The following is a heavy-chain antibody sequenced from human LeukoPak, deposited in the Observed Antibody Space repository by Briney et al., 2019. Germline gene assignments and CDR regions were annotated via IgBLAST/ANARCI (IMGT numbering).Heavy chain of an antibody. D-gene: IGHD6-19*01. Sequence: ASVKVSCKASGYTFTSYAMHWMRQAPGQSLEWMGSINGGNGNTEYSQTFQGRVTFTRDTSASTGYMELSSLRSEDTAVYYCANAKVAGGFQYFQHWGQGTLVSVSA. CDR1: GYTFTSYA. V-gene: IGHV1-3*01. CDR2: INGGNGNT. J-gene: IGHJ1*01. CDR3: ANAKVAGGFQYFQH.